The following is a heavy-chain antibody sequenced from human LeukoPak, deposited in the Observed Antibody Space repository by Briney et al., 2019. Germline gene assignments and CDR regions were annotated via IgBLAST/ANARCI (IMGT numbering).Heavy chain of an antibody. J-gene: IGHJ4*02. V-gene: IGHV4-4*07. CDR1: GASVSNYY. D-gene: IGHD1-14*01. CDR3: ARQPIGPYYFDY. CDR2: IYNGGSA. Sequence: KPSETLSLTCTVSGASVSNYYWSWIRQPAGKGLEWIGRIYNGGSANDNPSLQSRISMSVDTSKNQFSLRLKSVTAADTAVYYCARQPIGPYYFDYWGQGTLVTVSS.